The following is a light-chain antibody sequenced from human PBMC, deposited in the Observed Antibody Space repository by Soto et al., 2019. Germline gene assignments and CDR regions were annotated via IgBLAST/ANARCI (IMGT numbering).Light chain of an antibody. CDR3: SSYAATNNLV. Sequence: QSALTQPPSAYGSPGQSVTISCTGTSSDVGGYNFVSWYQQYPGKAPKLIVFEVTKRPSGVPDRFSASKSGNTASLTVSGLQAEDEADYYCSSYAATNNLVFGGGTKLTVL. CDR2: EVT. J-gene: IGLJ3*02. CDR1: SSDVGGYNF. V-gene: IGLV2-8*01.